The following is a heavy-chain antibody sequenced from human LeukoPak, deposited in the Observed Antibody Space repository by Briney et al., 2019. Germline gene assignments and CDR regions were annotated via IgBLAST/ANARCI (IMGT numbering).Heavy chain of an antibody. J-gene: IGHJ4*02. V-gene: IGHV3-30*02. CDR1: GFTFSSYG. CDR3: AKDFSELPEFDD. CDR2: IRYDGSNK. Sequence: GGSLSLSCAASGFTFSSYGMHWVRQAPGKGLEWVAFIRYDGSNKYYADPVKGRFTISRDNSKNTLYLQMNSLRAEDTAVYYCAKDFSELPEFDDWGQGTLVTVSS. D-gene: IGHD2-15*01.